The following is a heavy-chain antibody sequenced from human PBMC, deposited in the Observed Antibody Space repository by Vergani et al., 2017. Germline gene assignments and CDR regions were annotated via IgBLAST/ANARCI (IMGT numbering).Heavy chain of an antibody. CDR2: IIPIFGTA. V-gene: IGHV1-69*01. Sequence: QVQLVQSGAEVKKPGSSVKVSCKASGGTFSSYAISWVRQAPGQGLEWMGGIIPIFGTANYAQKFQGRVTSTADESTSTVYMELSSLRSEDTAVYYCARAPVVPAAYYYYYYMDVWGKGTTVTVSS. CDR3: ARAPVVPAAYYYYYYMDV. J-gene: IGHJ6*03. D-gene: IGHD2-2*01. CDR1: GGTFSSYA.